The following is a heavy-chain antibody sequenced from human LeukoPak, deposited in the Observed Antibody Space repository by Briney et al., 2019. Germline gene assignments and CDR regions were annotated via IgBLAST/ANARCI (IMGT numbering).Heavy chain of an antibody. CDR1: GFTFGSYA. V-gene: IGHV3-30-3*01. CDR3: ARGNHGYCSGGSCSDFDY. Sequence: GGSLRLSCAASGFTFGSYAMHWVRQAPGKGLEWVAVISYDGSNKYYADSVKGRFTISRDNSKNTLYLQMNSLRAEDTAVYYCARGNHGYCSGGSCSDFDYWGQGTLVTVSS. D-gene: IGHD2-15*01. CDR2: ISYDGSNK. J-gene: IGHJ4*02.